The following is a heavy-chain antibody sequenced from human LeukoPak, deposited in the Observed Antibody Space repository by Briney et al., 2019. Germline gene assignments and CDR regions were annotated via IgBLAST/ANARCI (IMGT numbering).Heavy chain of an antibody. CDR3: ARDGPGISEDSSGYYSDDAFDI. Sequence: GRSLRLSCAASGFTFSSYAMHWVRQAPGKGLEWVSYISSSGSTIYYADSVKGRFTISRDNAKNSLYLQMNSLRAEDTAVYYCARDGPGISEDSSGYYSDDAFDIWGQGTMVTVSS. J-gene: IGHJ3*02. CDR1: GFTFSSYA. D-gene: IGHD3-22*01. CDR2: ISSSGSTI. V-gene: IGHV3-48*04.